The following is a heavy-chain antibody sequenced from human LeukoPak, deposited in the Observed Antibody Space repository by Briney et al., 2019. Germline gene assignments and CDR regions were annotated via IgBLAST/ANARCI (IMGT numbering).Heavy chain of an antibody. CDR1: GFIFSDYY. V-gene: IGHV3-11*01. J-gene: IGHJ4*02. CDR2: ISSSGSPT. CDR3: ARGGRGYSYGPFDY. Sequence: NPGGSLRLSCAASGFIFSDYYMTWIRQAPGKGLEWVSYISSSGSPTCYADSVKGRFTISRDNAKNSLYLQMNSLRAEDTAVYYCARGGRGYSYGPFDYWGQGTLVTVSS. D-gene: IGHD5-18*01.